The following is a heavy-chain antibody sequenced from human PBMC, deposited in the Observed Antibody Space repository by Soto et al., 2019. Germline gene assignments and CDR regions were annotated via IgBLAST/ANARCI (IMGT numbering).Heavy chain of an antibody. V-gene: IGHV3-72*01. CDR3: ARANVRVYGSGSSYDY. D-gene: IGHD3-10*01. CDR1: GFTFSDHY. CDR2: TRNKANSYTT. Sequence: PGGSLRLSCAGSGFTFSDHYMDWVRQAPGRGLEWVGRTRNKANSYTTENAASVKGRFTISRDDSKNSLYLQMNSLKTEDTAVYYCARANVRVYGSGSSYDYWGQGTLVTVSS. J-gene: IGHJ4*02.